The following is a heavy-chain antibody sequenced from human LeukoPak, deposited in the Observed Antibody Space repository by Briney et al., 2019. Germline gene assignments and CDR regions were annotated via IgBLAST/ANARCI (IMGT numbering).Heavy chain of an antibody. CDR1: GFTFSGYS. D-gene: IGHD6-25*01. V-gene: IGHV3-21*01. CDR3: ARGSSGWTHYFDS. J-gene: IGHJ4*02. Sequence: GGSLRLSCTASGFTFSGYSMNWIRQAPGKGLEWVSSFGTRSTSVYHAGSVKGRFAISRDNAKNTMYLQMNSLRAEDTAVYYCARGSSGWTHYFDSWGQGTLVAVSS. CDR2: FGTRSTSV.